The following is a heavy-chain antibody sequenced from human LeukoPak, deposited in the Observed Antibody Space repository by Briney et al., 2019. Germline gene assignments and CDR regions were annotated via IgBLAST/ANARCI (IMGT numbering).Heavy chain of an antibody. J-gene: IGHJ3*02. CDR3: ARSRLEWSASDAFDI. CDR2: IDHSGST. V-gene: IGHV4-39*01. CDR1: GGSISSSRYY. D-gene: IGHD3-3*01. Sequence: SETLSLTCTVSGGSISSSRYYWAWIRQPPGKGLECIASIDHSGSTNYNPSLKSRVTTSVDTSKNQFSLKLSSATAADTAVYYCARSRLEWSASDAFDIWGQGTMVAVSS.